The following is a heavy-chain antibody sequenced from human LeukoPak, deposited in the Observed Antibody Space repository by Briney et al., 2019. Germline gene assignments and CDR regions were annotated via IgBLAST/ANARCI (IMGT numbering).Heavy chain of an antibody. J-gene: IGHJ4*02. CDR2: ISYDGSNK. Sequence: GGSLRLSCAASGFAFSSYAMHWVRQAPGKGLEWVAVISYDGSNKYYADSVKGRFTISRDNSKNTLYLQMNSLRAEDTAVYYCARGRQWLVDYWGQGTLVTVSS. D-gene: IGHD6-19*01. CDR1: GFAFSSYA. V-gene: IGHV3-30-3*01. CDR3: ARGRQWLVDY.